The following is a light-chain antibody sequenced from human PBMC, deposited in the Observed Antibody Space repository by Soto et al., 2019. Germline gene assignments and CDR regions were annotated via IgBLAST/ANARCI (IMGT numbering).Light chain of an antibody. CDR1: QSVSSY. CDR2: DAS. V-gene: IGKV3-11*01. J-gene: IGKJ5*01. CDR3: QQRSNWRIT. Sequence: EIVLTQSPVTLSLSPGERATLSCTASQSVSSYLACYQQKPGQAPRLLIYDASNRATGIPARFSGSGSGTDFTLTISSLEPEDFAVYYCQQRSNWRITFGQGTRLEIK.